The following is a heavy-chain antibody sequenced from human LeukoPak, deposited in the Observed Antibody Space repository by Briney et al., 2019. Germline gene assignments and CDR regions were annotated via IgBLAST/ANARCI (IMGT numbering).Heavy chain of an antibody. D-gene: IGHD3-10*01. J-gene: IGHJ4*02. V-gene: IGHV3-48*03. Sequence: GGSLRLSCAASGFAFISSEMNWVRQAPGKGLEWVSHINSGGTTMYNADAVKGRFTISRDNAKNSLYLQMNSLRAEDTAVYYCARDQGVYFDYWGQGTLVTVSS. CDR2: INSGGTTM. CDR3: ARDQGVYFDY. CDR1: GFAFISSE.